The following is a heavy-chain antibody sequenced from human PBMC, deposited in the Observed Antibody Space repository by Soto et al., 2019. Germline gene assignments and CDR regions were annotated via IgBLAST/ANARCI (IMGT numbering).Heavy chain of an antibody. V-gene: IGHV1-3*04. CDR2: INTANGNT. CDR3: ATLAGAFDI. Sequence: QGPLVQSGAEVKEPGTSVKVSCKASGYTFTSFVMHWVRQAPGQSLEWMGWINTANGNTKYSQKLQGRVTLTRDTSASAAYMEMSSLRSEDTAVYYCATLAGAFDIWGQGTMVTVSS. J-gene: IGHJ3*02. CDR1: GYTFTSFV. D-gene: IGHD3-16*01.